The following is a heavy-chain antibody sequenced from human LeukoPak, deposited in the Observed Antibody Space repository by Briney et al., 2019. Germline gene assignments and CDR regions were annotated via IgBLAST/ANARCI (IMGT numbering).Heavy chain of an antibody. CDR3: ARAAVAGTMSEVDY. V-gene: IGHV1-8*01. CDR2: MNPNSGNT. D-gene: IGHD6-19*01. CDR1: GYTFTSYD. Sequence: GASVKVSCKASGYTFTSYDINWVRQATGQRLEWMGWMNPNSGNTGYAQKFQGRVTMTRNTSISTAYMELSSLRSEDTAVYYCARAAVAGTMSEVDYWGQGALVTVSS. J-gene: IGHJ4*02.